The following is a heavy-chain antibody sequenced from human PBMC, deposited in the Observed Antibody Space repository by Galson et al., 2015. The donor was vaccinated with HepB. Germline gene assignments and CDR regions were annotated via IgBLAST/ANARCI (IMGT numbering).Heavy chain of an antibody. CDR2: ISSSSSYI. D-gene: IGHD4-23*01. CDR3: ARVLVYGGNSGY. CDR1: GFTFSSYS. V-gene: IGHV3-21*01. Sequence: SLRLSCAASGFTFSSYSMNWVRQAPGKGLEWVSSISSSSSYIYYADSVKGRFTISRDNAKNSLYLQMNSLRAEDTAVYYCARVLVYGGNSGYWGQGTLVTVSS. J-gene: IGHJ4*02.